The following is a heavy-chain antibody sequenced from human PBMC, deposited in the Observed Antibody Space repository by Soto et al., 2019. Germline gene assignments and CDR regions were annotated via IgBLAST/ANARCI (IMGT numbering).Heavy chain of an antibody. CDR2: IDPSDSYT. CDR3: ASLLRGSDYYYYGMDV. D-gene: IGHD1-26*01. CDR1: GYSFTSYW. V-gene: IGHV5-10-1*01. Sequence: PGESLKISCKGSGYSFTSYWISWVRQMPWKGLEWMGRIDPSDSYTNYSPSFQGHVTISADKSISTAYLQWSSLKASDTAMYYCASLLRGSDYYYYGMDVWGQGTTVTVSS. J-gene: IGHJ6*02.